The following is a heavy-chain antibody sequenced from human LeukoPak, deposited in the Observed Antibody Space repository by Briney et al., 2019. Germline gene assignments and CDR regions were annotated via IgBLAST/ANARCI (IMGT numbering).Heavy chain of an antibody. Sequence: SQTLSLTCTVSGGSISSGDYYWSWIRQPPGKGLEWLGYIYYSGSTYYNPSLKSRVTISVDTSKNQFSLKLSSVTAADTAVYYCARGLRRNYDILTGYSQWGQGTLVTVSS. CDR2: IYYSGST. D-gene: IGHD3-9*01. CDR3: ARGLRRNYDILTGYSQ. J-gene: IGHJ4*02. V-gene: IGHV4-30-4*01. CDR1: GGSISSGDYY.